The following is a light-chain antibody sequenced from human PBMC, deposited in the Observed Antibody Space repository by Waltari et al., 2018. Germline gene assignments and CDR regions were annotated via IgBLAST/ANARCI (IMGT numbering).Light chain of an antibody. CDR2: DDS. CDR3: HLRSNWRYT. J-gene: IGKJ2*01. V-gene: IGKV3-11*01. CDR1: QGVTKY. Sequence: EIVLTQSPAILSLSPGERATLSCRPSQGVTKYLSWYQLKPGQAPRPLIYDDSNRATAIPTRFSGSGSGTDLTLTISSLEPDDFAVYFCHLRSNWRYTFGQGTKLEIK.